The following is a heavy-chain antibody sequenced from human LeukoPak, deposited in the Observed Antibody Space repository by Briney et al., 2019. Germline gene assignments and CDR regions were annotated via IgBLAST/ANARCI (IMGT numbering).Heavy chain of an antibody. Sequence: SETLSLTCTVSGGSISSYYWSWIRQPPGKGLEWIGYIFYSGSINYNPSLKSRVTISADTFKNQFSLKLSSVTAADTAVYYCARTKVGWNSNWFDPWGQGTQVTVSS. J-gene: IGHJ5*02. CDR2: IFYSGSI. V-gene: IGHV4-59*01. D-gene: IGHD1-7*01. CDR3: ARTKVGWNSNWFDP. CDR1: GGSISSYY.